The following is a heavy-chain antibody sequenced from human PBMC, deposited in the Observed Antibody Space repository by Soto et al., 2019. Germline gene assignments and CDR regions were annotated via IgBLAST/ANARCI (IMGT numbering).Heavy chain of an antibody. CDR2: IYYSGST. V-gene: IGHV4-59*01. D-gene: IGHD6-13*01. CDR1: GGSISSYY. J-gene: IGHJ6*02. Sequence: SETLSLTCTVSGGSISSYYWSWIRQPPGKGLEWIGYIYYSGSTNYNPSLKSRVTISVDTSKNQFSLKLSSVTAADTAVYYCASSNIAAAGFYYYGLDVWGRGTTVTVS. CDR3: ASSNIAAAGFYYYGLDV.